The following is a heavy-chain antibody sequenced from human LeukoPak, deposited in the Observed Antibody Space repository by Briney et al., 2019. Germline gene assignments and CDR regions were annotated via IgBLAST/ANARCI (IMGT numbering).Heavy chain of an antibody. CDR1: GVSISSSTYH. V-gene: IGHV4-39*01. J-gene: IGHJ5*01. Sequence: SETLSLTCTVSGVSISSSTYHWGWVRQPPGKGLEWIGSIYYSGNTYHNPSLKSRVTISVDTSKNQFSVKLSSVTAADTAVYYCARHSSPHAGSSSWYDFWGQGTLVTVSS. D-gene: IGHD2-15*01. CDR3: ARHSSPHAGSSSWYDF. CDR2: IYYSGNT.